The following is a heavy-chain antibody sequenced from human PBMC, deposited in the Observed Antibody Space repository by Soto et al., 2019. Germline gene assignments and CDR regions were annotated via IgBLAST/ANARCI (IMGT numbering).Heavy chain of an antibody. V-gene: IGHV1-46*01. CDR3: ARDYDSNGYPRYYFHY. CDR1: GYTFTIYY. CDR2: INPSGGST. D-gene: IGHD3-22*01. J-gene: IGHJ4*02. Sequence: ASVKVSCKASGYTFTIYYMHWVRQAPGQGLEWMGIINPSGGSTSYAQKFQGRVTMTRDTSTSTVYMELSSLRSEDTAVYYCARDYDSNGYPRYYFHYWGQGTLVTVS.